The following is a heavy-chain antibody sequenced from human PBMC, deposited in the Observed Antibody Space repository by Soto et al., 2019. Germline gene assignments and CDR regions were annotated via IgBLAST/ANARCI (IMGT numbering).Heavy chain of an antibody. CDR2: LHYSGSL. D-gene: IGHD3-16*01. CDR1: GGSINSADYY. V-gene: IGHV4-30-4*01. J-gene: IGHJ4*02. CDR3: ARVHLGASYILASGRMFDL. Sequence: QMQLQESGPGLVKPSQTLSLTCTVSGGSINSADYYWSWVRQPPGKGLEWIGFLHYSGSLYYSPSRRSRSALSLDPSKNQFSLTMNSVTDADTAIYFCARVHLGASYILASGRMFDLWGQGILVAVSS.